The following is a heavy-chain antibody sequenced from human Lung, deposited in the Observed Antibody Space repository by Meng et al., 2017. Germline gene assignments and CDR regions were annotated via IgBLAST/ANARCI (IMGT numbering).Heavy chain of an antibody. V-gene: IGHV4-34*01. Sequence: QQQWGAALLKPPAHMSLPCFAAGGSFSNSYGSWIRQPPGKALEWIGEINHSGSTNYNPSIESRATISVDTSQNTLSLKLSYVTAADSAVYYCARGPTTMAHDFDYWGQGTLVTVSS. CDR1: GGSFSNSY. CDR3: ARGPTTMAHDFDY. D-gene: IGHD4-11*01. CDR2: INHSGST. J-gene: IGHJ4*02.